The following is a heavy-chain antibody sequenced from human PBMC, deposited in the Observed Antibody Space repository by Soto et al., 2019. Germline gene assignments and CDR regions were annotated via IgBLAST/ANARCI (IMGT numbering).Heavy chain of an antibody. D-gene: IGHD2-8*01. J-gene: IGHJ6*02. CDR2: ISYDGSNK. CDR3: ARGLTNGYYYYGMDV. CDR1: GFTFSSYA. V-gene: IGHV3-30-3*01. Sequence: QVQLVESGGGVVQPGRSLRLSCAASGFTFSSYAMHWVRQAPGEGLEWVAVISYDGSNKYYADSVKGRFTISRDNSKNTLYLQMNSLRAEDTAVYYCARGLTNGYYYYGMDVWGQGTTVTVSS.